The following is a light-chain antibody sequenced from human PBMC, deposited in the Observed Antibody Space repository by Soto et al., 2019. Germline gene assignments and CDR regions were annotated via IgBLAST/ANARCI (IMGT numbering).Light chain of an antibody. V-gene: IGKV1-5*01. J-gene: IGKJ1*01. CDR3: QHYNSYSEA. CDR2: DAS. CDR1: HSISSW. Sequence: DIQMTQSPSTLSASVGDRVTITCRASHSISSWLAWYQQKLGRAPRLLIYDASSLESGVPSRFSGSGYGTEFTLTISSLQPDDFATYYCQHYNSYSEAFGQGTKV.